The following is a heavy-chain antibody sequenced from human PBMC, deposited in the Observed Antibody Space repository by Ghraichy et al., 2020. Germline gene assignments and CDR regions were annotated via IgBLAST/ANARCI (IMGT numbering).Heavy chain of an antibody. V-gene: IGHV3-23*01. J-gene: IGHJ6*02. D-gene: IGHD3-10*01. CDR1: GFTFSSYA. Sequence: GGSLRLSCAASGFTFSSYAMSWVRQAPGKGLEWVSAISGSGGSTYYADSVKGRFTISRDNSKNTLYLQMNSLRAEDTAVYYCAKSGTMVRGDRENYYYYYGMDVWGQGTTVTVSS. CDR2: ISGSGGST. CDR3: AKSGTMVRGDRENYYYYYGMDV.